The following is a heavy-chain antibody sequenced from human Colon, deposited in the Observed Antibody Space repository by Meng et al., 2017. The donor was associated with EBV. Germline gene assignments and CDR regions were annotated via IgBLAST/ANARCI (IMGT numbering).Heavy chain of an antibody. CDR2: INRDGSST. Sequence: RRAGSWGGLVAPGGSLSFSCGASGFIFSNFGKHWVRQAPGKGPVWVSHINRDGSSTSYADSVKGRFTISRDNAKNILYLQMNSLRVEDTAVYYCLRDVIRRGQGTLVTVSS. J-gene: IGHJ4*02. CDR1: GFIFSNFG. V-gene: IGHV3-74*01. CDR3: LRDVIR.